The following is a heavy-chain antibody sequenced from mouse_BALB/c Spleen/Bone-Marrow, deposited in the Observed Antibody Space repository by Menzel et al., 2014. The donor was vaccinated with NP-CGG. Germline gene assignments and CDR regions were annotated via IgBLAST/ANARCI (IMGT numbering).Heavy chain of an antibody. CDR1: GIDLTDYY. CDR3: ARGSAGGSYVTVLSL. CDR2: LNIDGKT. Sequence: LVESGGRLVTPGRSLSLTCTVSGIDLTDYYINWVRQAPGKGLEWVGYLNIDGKTFYGTWAKGRFTISKTSSTTLDLKMTRPTTEDTATYFCARGSAGGSYVTVLSLWGQGTLVTVSS. D-gene: IGHD1-1*02. V-gene: IGHV5-6-5*01. J-gene: IGHJ2*02.